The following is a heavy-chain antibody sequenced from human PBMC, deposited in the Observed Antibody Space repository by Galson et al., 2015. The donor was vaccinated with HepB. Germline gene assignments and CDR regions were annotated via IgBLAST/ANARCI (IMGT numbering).Heavy chain of an antibody. V-gene: IGHV4-39*01. J-gene: IGHJ4*02. CDR2: IYYSGST. D-gene: IGHD4-17*01. CDR1: GGSISSSSYY. Sequence: SETLSLTCTVSGGSISSSSYYWGWIRQPPGKGLEWIGSIYYSGSTYYNPSLKSRVTISVDTSKNQFTLKLSSVTAADTAVYYCARIPTVTAFWYFDYWGQGTLVTVSS. CDR3: ARIPTVTAFWYFDY.